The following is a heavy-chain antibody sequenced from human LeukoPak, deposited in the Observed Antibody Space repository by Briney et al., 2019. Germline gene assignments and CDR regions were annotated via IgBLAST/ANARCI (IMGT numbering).Heavy chain of an antibody. Sequence: ASVKVSCKASGYTFTSYYMHWVRQAPGQGLEWMGIINPSGGSTSYAQKFQGRVTITRDTSTSTVHMELSSLRSEDTAVYYCARVGSGDYFDYWGQGTLVTVSS. D-gene: IGHD6-19*01. CDR3: ARVGSGDYFDY. V-gene: IGHV1-46*01. CDR1: GYTFTSYY. J-gene: IGHJ4*02. CDR2: INPSGGST.